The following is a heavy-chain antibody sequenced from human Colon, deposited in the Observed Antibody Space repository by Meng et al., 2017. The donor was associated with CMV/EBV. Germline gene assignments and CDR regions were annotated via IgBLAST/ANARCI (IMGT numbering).Heavy chain of an antibody. D-gene: IGHD3-10*01. J-gene: IGHJ6*02. CDR2: VSWDGVTN. Sequence: GESLKISCVASGFKLGDYTMHWVRQAPGKGLEWVSLVSWDGVTNYYGDSVKGRFTISRDKKKNTLFLQMNNLRPEDTAVYYCAKVEGSTSNFYYFGMHVWGQGTTVTVSS. V-gene: IGHV3-43D*03. CDR1: GFKLGDYT. CDR3: AKVEGSTSNFYYFGMHV.